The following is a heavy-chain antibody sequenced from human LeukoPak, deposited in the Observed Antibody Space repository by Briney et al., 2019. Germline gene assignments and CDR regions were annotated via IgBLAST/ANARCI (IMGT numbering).Heavy chain of an antibody. V-gene: IGHV3-15*01. CDR2: IKSKTDGGTT. J-gene: IGHJ4*02. D-gene: IGHD4-17*01. CDR1: GFTFSNAW. CDR3: ITDPAGVTTVTSPNYYFDY. Sequence: PGGSLRLSCAASGFTFSNAWMSWVRLAPGKGLEWVGRIKSKTDGGTTDYAAPVKGRFTISRDDSRDTLYLQMNSLKTEDTAVYYCITDPAGVTTVTSPNYYFDYWGQGTLVTVSS.